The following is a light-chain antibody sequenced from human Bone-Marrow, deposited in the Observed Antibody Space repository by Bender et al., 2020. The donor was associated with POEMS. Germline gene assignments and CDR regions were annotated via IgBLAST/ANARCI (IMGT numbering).Light chain of an antibody. CDR1: TSDIGADYA. V-gene: IGLV1-40*01. CDR2: GNI. Sequence: QSVLTQPPSVSGAPGQSVTISCTVNTSDIGADYAVHWYQQLPGRAPKLLIFGNINRPSGVPDRFSGSKSDTSVVLAITGLQAEDEAVYYCQSYDRSLSGWVFGGGTKLTVL. CDR3: QSYDRSLSGWV. J-gene: IGLJ3*02.